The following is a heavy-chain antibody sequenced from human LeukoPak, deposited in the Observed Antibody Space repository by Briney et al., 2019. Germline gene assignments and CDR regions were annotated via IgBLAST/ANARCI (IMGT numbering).Heavy chain of an antibody. CDR2: IYTSGST. Sequence: SQTLSLTCTVSGGSISSDYRSWIRQPAGKGLEWIGRIYTSGSTNYNPSLKSRVTMSVDTSKNKFSLKLSSVTAADTAVYYCARDGDYWGQGTLVTVSS. CDR3: ARDGDY. J-gene: IGHJ4*02. V-gene: IGHV4-4*07. CDR1: GGSISSDY.